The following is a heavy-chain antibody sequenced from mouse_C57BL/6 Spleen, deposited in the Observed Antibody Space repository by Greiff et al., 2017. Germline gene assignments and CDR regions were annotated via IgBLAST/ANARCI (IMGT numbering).Heavy chain of an antibody. V-gene: IGHV1-62-2*01. CDR2: FYPGSGST. J-gene: IGHJ2*01. CDR1: GYTFTEYT. Sequence: VKLQQSGAELVKPGASVKLSCTASGYTFTEYTIHWVKQRSGQGLEWIGWFYPGSGSTNYTEKFKDKATLTADKSSSTVYMELSRLTSEDSAVSFCARHEGITAVLDYWGQGTTLTVSS. CDR3: ARHEGITAVLDY. D-gene: IGHD1-1*01.